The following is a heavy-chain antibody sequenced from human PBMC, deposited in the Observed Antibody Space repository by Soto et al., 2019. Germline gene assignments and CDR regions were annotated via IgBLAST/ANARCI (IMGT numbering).Heavy chain of an antibody. CDR1: GGSISSGGYY. Sequence: SETLSLTCAVSGGSISSGGYYWSWIRQPPGKGLEWIGYIYHSGSTYYNPSLKSRVTISVDRSKNQFSLKLSSVTAADTAVYYCARGSGSRPYYYYGMDVWGQGTTVTVSS. D-gene: IGHD3-10*01. V-gene: IGHV4-30-2*01. CDR2: IYHSGST. CDR3: ARGSGSRPYYYYGMDV. J-gene: IGHJ6*02.